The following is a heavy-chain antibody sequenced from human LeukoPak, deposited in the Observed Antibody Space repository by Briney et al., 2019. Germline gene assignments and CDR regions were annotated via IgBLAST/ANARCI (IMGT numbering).Heavy chain of an antibody. CDR1: GFTFSSYA. D-gene: IGHD3-22*01. V-gene: IGHV3-64D*06. CDR3: VKGLRYYDSSDTFDY. J-gene: IGHJ4*02. Sequence: GGSLRLSCSASGFTFSSYAMHWVRHAPGKGQEYVSAISSNGDSTYYADSVKGRFTISRDNSKNTLYLQMSSLRAEDTAVYYCVKGLRYYDSSDTFDYWGQGTLVTVSS. CDR2: ISSNGDST.